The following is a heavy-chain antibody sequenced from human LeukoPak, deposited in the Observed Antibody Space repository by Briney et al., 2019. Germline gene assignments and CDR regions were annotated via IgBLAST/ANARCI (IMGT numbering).Heavy chain of an antibody. Sequence: PSETLSLTCTVSGDSISIGSYYWSWIRQPPGKGLEWIGYIYYSGSTNYNPSLKSRVTISVGTSKNQFSLKLSSVTAADTAVYYCARAKEYYYDSSGYYLNDAFDIWGQGTMVTVSS. CDR1: GDSISIGSYY. J-gene: IGHJ3*02. CDR2: IYYSGST. V-gene: IGHV4-61*01. CDR3: ARAKEYYYDSSGYYLNDAFDI. D-gene: IGHD3-22*01.